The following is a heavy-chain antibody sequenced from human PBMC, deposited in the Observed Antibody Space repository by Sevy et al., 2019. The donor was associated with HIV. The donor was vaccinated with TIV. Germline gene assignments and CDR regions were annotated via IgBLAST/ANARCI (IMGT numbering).Heavy chain of an antibody. CDR3: ARRTYYDFWSGYLTPNYYYMDV. CDR2: ISAYNGNT. D-gene: IGHD3-3*01. J-gene: IGHJ6*03. V-gene: IGHV1-18*01. Sequence: ASVKVSCKASGYTFTSYGISWVRQAPGQGLEWMGWISAYNGNTNYAQKLQGRVTMTTDTSTSTAYMELRSLRSDDTAVYYCARRTYYDFWSGYLTPNYYYMDVWGKGTTVTVSS. CDR1: GYTFTSYG.